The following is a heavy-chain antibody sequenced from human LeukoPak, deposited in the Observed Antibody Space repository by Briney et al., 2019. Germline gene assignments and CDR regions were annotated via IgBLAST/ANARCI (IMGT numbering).Heavy chain of an antibody. V-gene: IGHV3-21*01. CDR2: ISSSSSYI. J-gene: IGHJ5*02. Sequence: GGSLRLSCAASGFTFSSYSMNWVRQAPGKGLEWVSSISSSSSYIYYADSVKGRFTISRDNAKNSLYLQMNSLRAEDTAVYYCARGITMVRGVIIGLQPPIDPWGQGTLVTVSS. D-gene: IGHD3-10*01. CDR1: GFTFSSYS. CDR3: ARGITMVRGVIIGLQPPIDP.